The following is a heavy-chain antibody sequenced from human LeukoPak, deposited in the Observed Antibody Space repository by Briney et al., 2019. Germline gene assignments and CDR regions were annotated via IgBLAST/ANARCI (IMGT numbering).Heavy chain of an antibody. D-gene: IGHD3-10*01. CDR2: INPNSGGT. J-gene: IGHJ6*04. Sequence: ASVKVSCKASGYTFTGYYMHWVRQAPGQGLEWMGWINPNSGGTNYAQKFQGRGTMTTDTSISTAYMELSRLRSDDTAVYYCARGPASGSPRVDVWGKGTTVTVSS. V-gene: IGHV1-2*02. CDR3: ARGPASGSPRVDV. CDR1: GYTFTGYY.